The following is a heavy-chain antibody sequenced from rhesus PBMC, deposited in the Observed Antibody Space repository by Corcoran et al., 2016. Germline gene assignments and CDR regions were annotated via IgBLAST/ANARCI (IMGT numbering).Heavy chain of an antibody. J-gene: IGHJ6*01. CDR3: ARGGSWNKLYGLDS. Sequence: QVQLQESGPGLVKPSETLSLTCAVSGYSISSGYYWGWFRQPPGKGLEYIGYSSGSSGSTDYNHSLKSRVTISKDTYKNQFSLKLSSVTAADTAVYYCARGGSWNKLYGLDSWGQGVVVTVSS. CDR1: GYSISSGYY. CDR2: SSGSSGST. V-gene: IGHV4-99*01. D-gene: IGHD1-20*01.